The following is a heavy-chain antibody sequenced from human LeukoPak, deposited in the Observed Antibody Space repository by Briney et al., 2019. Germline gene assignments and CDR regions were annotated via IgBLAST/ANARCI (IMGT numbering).Heavy chain of an antibody. J-gene: IGHJ1*01. CDR3: ARGPPTVTRKKQQRTFLDYFQH. CDR1: GGSFSGYY. Sequence: SETLSLTCAVYGGSFSGYYWSWIRQPPGKGLEWIGEINPSRITNYNPSLKSRVTISVDTSKNQFSLKLSSVTAADTAVYYCARGPPTVTRKKQQRTFLDYFQHWGQGTLVTVSS. D-gene: IGHD4-17*01. V-gene: IGHV4-34*01. CDR2: INPSRIT.